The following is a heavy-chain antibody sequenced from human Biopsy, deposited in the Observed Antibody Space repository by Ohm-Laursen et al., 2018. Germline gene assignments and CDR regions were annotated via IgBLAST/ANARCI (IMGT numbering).Heavy chain of an antibody. CDR3: GNEVHGRDY. J-gene: IGHJ4*02. V-gene: IGHV4-34*08. Sequence: SDTLSLTCEVYGKTFSDYYWSWTRQPPGKGLEWIGQINQSGRTNYNPSLKSRVNISADKSNNQFSLKLTSVTSADTAVYFCGNEVHGRDYWGLGALVTVSS. D-gene: IGHD2-15*01. CDR1: GKTFSDYY. CDR2: INQSGRT.